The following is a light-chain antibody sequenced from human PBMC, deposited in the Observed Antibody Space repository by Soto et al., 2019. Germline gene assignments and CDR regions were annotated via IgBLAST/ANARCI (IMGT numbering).Light chain of an antibody. Sequence: DIQLTQSPSFLSASVGGRVTITCRASQDIGTFLAWYQQKPGKAPKLLIYTASTLHSGVPSRFSGSGSGTEFTLTISTLQPEDFGSYYCQQLHGYPRTFGRGTKLDI. CDR1: QDIGTF. CDR3: QQLHGYPRT. V-gene: IGKV1-9*01. J-gene: IGKJ2*01. CDR2: TAS.